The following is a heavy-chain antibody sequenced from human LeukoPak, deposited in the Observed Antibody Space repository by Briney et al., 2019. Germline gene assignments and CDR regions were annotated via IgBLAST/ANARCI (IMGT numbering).Heavy chain of an antibody. V-gene: IGHV3-33*01. CDR1: GFTFSSYG. CDR2: IWYDGSNK. CDR3: ARDGVRYYYDRSGYPRRGHQNYYYYYMDV. D-gene: IGHD3-22*01. J-gene: IGHJ6*03. Sequence: GRSLRLSCTTSGFTFSSYGMHWVRQAPGKGLEWMAVIWYDGSNKYYEDSVKGRFTISRDNSKNTLYLQMNSLRADDTAVYYCARDGVRYYYDRSGYPRRGHQNYYYYYMDVWGKGTTVTVSS.